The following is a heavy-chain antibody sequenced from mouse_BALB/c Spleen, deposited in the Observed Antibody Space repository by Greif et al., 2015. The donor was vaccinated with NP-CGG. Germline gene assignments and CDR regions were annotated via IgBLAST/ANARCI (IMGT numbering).Heavy chain of an antibody. Sequence: EVKLVESGAELVKPGASVKLSCTASGFNIKDTYMHWVKQRPEQGLEWIGRIDPANDNTKYDPKFQGKATITADTSSNTAYLQLSSLTSEDTAVYYCAGYYYGSSSYAYWGQGTLVTVSA. D-gene: IGHD1-1*01. V-gene: IGHV14-3*02. J-gene: IGHJ3*01. CDR1: GFNIKDTY. CDR2: IDPANDNT. CDR3: AGYYYGSSSYAY.